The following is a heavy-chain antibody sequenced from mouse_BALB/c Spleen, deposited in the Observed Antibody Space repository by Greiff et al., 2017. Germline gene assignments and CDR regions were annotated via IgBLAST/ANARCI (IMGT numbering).Heavy chain of an antibody. CDR2: IDPENGDT. CDR3: TYYRCYFDY. D-gene: IGHD2-14*01. CDR1: GFNIKDYY. V-gene: IGHV14-4*02. Sequence: VQLQQSGAELVRSGASVKLSCTASGFNIKDYYMHWVKQRPEQGLEWIGWIDPENGDTEYAPKFQGKATMTADTSSNTAYLQLSSLTSEDTAVYYCTYYRCYFDYWGQGTTLTVSS. J-gene: IGHJ2*01.